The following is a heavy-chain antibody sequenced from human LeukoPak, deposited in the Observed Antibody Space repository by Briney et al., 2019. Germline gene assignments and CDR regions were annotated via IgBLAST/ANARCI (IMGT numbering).Heavy chain of an antibody. CDR2: INPNSGGT. CDR3: ARDPPGVRYGRPIFDF. D-gene: IGHD2-8*01. CDR1: GYTFTDYY. V-gene: IGHV1-2*02. Sequence: ASVKVSCKASGYTFTDYYMHWVRQAPGQGLEWMGWINPNSGGTNYAQKFQGRVTMTRDKSISTAYTELYSLRSDDTAVYYCARDPPGVRYGRPIFDFWGQGILVTVSS. J-gene: IGHJ4*02.